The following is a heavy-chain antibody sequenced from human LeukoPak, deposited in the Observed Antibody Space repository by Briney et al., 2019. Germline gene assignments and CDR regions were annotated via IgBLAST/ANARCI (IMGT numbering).Heavy chain of an antibody. J-gene: IGHJ4*02. CDR1: DSTLSNYG. V-gene: IGHV3-7*01. CDR3: ARLRLSGDYVEC. CDR2: IKQDGSAK. D-gene: IGHD4-17*01. Sequence: GGSLRLSCAGSDSTLSNYGRSWAGKPPGKGLGGVAKIKQDGSAKYYVDSVKDRFTISRDNAKNSLYLQMSSLRAEDTAVYYCARLRLSGDYVECWGQGTLVTVSS.